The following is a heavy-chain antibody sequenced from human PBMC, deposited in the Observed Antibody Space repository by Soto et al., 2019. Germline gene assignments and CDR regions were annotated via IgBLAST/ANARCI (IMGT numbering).Heavy chain of an antibody. V-gene: IGHV2-5*02. J-gene: IGHJ4*02. Sequence: QITLKESGPTLVKPTQTLTLTCTFSGFSLSTSGVGVGWIRQPPGKALEWLALIYWDDDKRYSPSLKCRLTTTKHTTQYHVVLTIANMDPVEKATYYCSHSFARRGSVPDYWCQGTLVTVCS. CDR3: SHSFARRGSVPDY. D-gene: IGHD3-10*01. CDR1: GFSLSTSGVG. CDR2: IYWDDDK.